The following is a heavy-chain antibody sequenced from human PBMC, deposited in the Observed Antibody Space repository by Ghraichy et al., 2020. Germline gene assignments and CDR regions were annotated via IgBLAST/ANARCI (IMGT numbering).Heavy chain of an antibody. V-gene: IGHV3-21*01. D-gene: IGHD2-15*01. CDR1: GCTFISYS. CDR3: ARDPGYCSGGHCYYDAFDI. Sequence: GGSLRLYCPASGCTFISYSMHWVRQATGKGLEWVSSIDSSSSYIYYADSVQGRFTVSRDNAKNSLYLQMNSLRAEDTAVYYCARDPGYCSGGHCYYDAFDIWGQGTMVTVSS. J-gene: IGHJ3*02. CDR2: IDSSSSYI.